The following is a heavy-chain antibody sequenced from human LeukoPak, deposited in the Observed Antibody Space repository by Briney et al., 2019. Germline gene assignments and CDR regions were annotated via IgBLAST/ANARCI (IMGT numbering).Heavy chain of an antibody. CDR3: ATTNVLLWFGELSKTAYFDY. V-gene: IGHV4-34*01. CDR1: GGSFSGYY. J-gene: IGHJ4*02. CDR2: VNHSGST. Sequence: SETLSLTCAVYGGSFSGYYWNWIRQPPGKGLEWLGEVNHSGSTNYNPSLKSRVTISVDTSKNQSSLKLSSVTAADTAVYYCATTNVLLWFGELSKTAYFDYWGQGTLVTVSS. D-gene: IGHD3-10*01.